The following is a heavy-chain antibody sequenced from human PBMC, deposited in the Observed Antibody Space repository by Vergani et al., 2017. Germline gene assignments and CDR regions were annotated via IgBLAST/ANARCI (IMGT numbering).Heavy chain of an antibody. CDR2: IYYSGST. Sequence: QVQLQESGPGLVKPSETLSLTCTVSGGSISSYYWSWIRQPPGKGLEWIGYIYYSGSTTYNPSLKSRVTISVDPSKNQFSLKLSSVTAADTAVYYCAKWSVDAFDIWGQGTMVTVSS. CDR3: AKWSVDAFDI. D-gene: IGHD2-8*01. CDR1: GGSISSYY. J-gene: IGHJ3*02. V-gene: IGHV4-59*01.